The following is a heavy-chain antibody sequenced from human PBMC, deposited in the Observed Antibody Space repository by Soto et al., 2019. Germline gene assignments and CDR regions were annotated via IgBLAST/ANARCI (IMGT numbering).Heavy chain of an antibody. D-gene: IGHD6-13*01. J-gene: IGHJ4*02. V-gene: IGHV4-38-2*01. CDR2: IYHSGST. CDR3: ARKQLAHFDY. Sequence: LSLTCAVSGYSISSGYYWGWIRQPPGKGLEWIGSIYHSGSTYYNPSLKSRVTISVDTSKNQFSPKLSSVTAADTAVYYCARKQLAHFDYWGQGTLVTVSS. CDR1: GYSISSGYY.